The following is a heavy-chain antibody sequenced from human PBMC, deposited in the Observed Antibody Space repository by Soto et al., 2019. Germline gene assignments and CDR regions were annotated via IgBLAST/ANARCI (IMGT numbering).Heavy chain of an antibody. V-gene: IGHV5-51*01. D-gene: IGHD5-12*01. Sequence: GESLKISCKGSGYSFTSYLIGWVRQMPGKGLEWLGIIYPADSETRYRPSFQGHVTISADKSISSAYLQGSSLKASDTAMYYWARDLRKEMATIGGYYFHYRRQRSLVT. CDR1: GYSFTSYL. CDR2: IYPADSET. J-gene: IGHJ4*02. CDR3: ARDLRKEMATIGGYYFHY.